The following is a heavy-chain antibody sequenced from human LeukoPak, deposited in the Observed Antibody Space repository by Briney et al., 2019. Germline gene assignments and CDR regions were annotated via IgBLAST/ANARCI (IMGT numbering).Heavy chain of an antibody. V-gene: IGHV3-13*01. Sequence: PGGSLRLSCAASGFTFSSYDMHWVRQVTGKGLEWVSALGTAGDTYYPGSVKGRFTISRENAKNSLYLQMNSLRAGDTAVYYCARGHYDILTGHSYWYFDLWGRGTLVTVSS. CDR3: ARGHYDILTGHSYWYFDL. CDR1: GFTFSSYD. D-gene: IGHD3-9*01. J-gene: IGHJ2*01. CDR2: LGTAGDT.